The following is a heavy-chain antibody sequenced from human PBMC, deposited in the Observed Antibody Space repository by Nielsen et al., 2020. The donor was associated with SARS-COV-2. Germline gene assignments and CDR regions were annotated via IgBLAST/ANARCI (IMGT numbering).Heavy chain of an antibody. V-gene: IGHV3-33*01. CDR1: GFTFSSYG. CDR3: ARGGSGWFKETRGMDV. J-gene: IGHJ6*02. D-gene: IGHD6-19*01. CDR2: IWYDGSNK. Sequence: GGSLRLSSAASGFTFSSYGMHWVRQAPGKGLEWVAVIWYDGSNKYYADSVKGRFTISRDNSKNTLYLQMNSLRAEDTAVYYCARGGSGWFKETRGMDVWGQGTTVTVSS.